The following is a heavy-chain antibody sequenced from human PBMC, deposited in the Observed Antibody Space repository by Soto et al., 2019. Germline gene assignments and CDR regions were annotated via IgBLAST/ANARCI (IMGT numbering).Heavy chain of an antibody. CDR3: ARTVPTVHGDVLNY. CDR1: GFSFTSYW. V-gene: IGHV3-7*01. CDR2: INYDESEK. Sequence: PGGSLRLSCAASGFSFTSYWMSWVRQAPGKGLVWVANINYDESEKSYVDSVKGRFTISRDNARNSLYLQMNSLRADDTAVYYCARTVPTVHGDVLNYWGQGTLVTVSS. D-gene: IGHD5-12*01. J-gene: IGHJ4*02.